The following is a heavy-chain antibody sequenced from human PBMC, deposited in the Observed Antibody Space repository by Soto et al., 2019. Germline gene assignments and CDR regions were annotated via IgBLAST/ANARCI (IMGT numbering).Heavy chain of an antibody. J-gene: IGHJ6*03. CDR2: MNPNSGNT. D-gene: IGHD4-4*01. CDR3: ARVTTPYYYYYMDV. V-gene: IGHV1-8*01. Sequence: ASAKVSCKASGYTFTSYDINWVRQATGQGLEWMGWMNPNSGNTGYAQKFQGRVTMTRNTSISTAYMELSSLRSEDTAVYYCARVTTPYYYYYMDVWGKGTTVTVSS. CDR1: GYTFTSYD.